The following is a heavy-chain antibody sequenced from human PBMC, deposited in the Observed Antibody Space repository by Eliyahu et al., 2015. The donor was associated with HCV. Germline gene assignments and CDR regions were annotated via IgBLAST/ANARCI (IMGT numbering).Heavy chain of an antibody. V-gene: IGHV3-30-3*01. CDR3: ARVFDPTLYYYYYGMDV. D-gene: IGHD3-9*01. J-gene: IGHJ6*02. CDR1: GFTFSSYA. Sequence: SGGGVVQPGRSLRLSCAASGFTFSSYAMHWVRQAPGKGLEWVAVISYDGSNKYYADSVKGRFTISRDNSKNTLYLQMNSLRAEDTAVYYCARVFDPTLYYYYYGMDVWGQGTTVTVSS. CDR2: ISYDGSNK.